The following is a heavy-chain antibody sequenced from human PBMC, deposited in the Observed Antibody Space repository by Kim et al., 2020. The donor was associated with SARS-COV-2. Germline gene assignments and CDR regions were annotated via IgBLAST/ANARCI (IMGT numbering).Heavy chain of an antibody. CDR3: HQCNGGACNVDS. V-gene: IGHV3-73*01. J-gene: IGHJ4*02. CDR1: GSAFSDSP. CDR2: IRSKILTYAT. D-gene: IGHD2-21*02. Sequence: GGSLRLSCAASGSAFSDSPIHWVRQASGRGLEWVGHIRSKILTYATDYTASVKGRFTMSRDDSRNTASLQMKSLKIEDTAVYYCHQCNGGACNVDSWGQGILVTVSS.